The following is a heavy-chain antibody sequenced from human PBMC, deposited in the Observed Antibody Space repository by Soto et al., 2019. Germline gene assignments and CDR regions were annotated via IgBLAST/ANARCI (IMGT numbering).Heavy chain of an antibody. J-gene: IGHJ4*02. D-gene: IGHD6-19*01. Sequence: EVLLVESGGGLVKPGGSLRLSCAASGFTFSSYSMISYIYFADSLKGRFTISRDNAKNSLYLHMNSLRAEDTAVYYCARVGYRSGCVPDYWGQGVLGSVSS. CDR3: ARVGYRSGCVPDY. CDR2: ISYI. V-gene: IGHV3-21*01. CDR1: GFTFSSYS.